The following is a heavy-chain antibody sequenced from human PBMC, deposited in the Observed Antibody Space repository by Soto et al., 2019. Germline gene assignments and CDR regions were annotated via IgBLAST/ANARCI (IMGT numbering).Heavy chain of an antibody. D-gene: IGHD3-10*01. CDR2: IIPLFGTP. CDR1: GGIFSTYA. J-gene: IGHJ4*02. V-gene: IGHV1-69*01. Sequence: QVQLVQSGAEVKKPGSSVKVSCKASGGIFSTYAISWLRQAPGQGLEWRGGIIPLFGTPNYAQRFQGRVTITADEATITAYMELRRLRSEDTAVYYCARDRDDYGSGNYYNRIDFWGQGTLVTVSS. CDR3: ARDRDDYGSGNYYNRIDF.